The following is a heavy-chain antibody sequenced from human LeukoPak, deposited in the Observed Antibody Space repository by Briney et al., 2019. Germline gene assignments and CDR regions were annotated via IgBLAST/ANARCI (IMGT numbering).Heavy chain of an antibody. CDR2: MNPNSGNT. Sequence: ASVKVSCKASGYTFTSYDINWVRQATGQGLEWMGWMNPNSGNTGYAQKFQGRVTMTRDTSISTAYMELSRLRSDDTAVYYCASLAAAGPFDYWGQGTLVTVSS. CDR3: ASLAAAGPFDY. D-gene: IGHD6-13*01. V-gene: IGHV1-8*02. J-gene: IGHJ4*02. CDR1: GYTFTSYD.